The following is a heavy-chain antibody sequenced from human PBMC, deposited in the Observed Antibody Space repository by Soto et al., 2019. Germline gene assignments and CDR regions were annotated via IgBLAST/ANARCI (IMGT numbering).Heavy chain of an antibody. CDR1: GYTFPNYA. V-gene: IGHV1-8*01. Sequence: QVQLVQSGAEVKSPGASVQVSCRASGYTFPNYAINWVRQAPGQGLEWVGWMKPQTGATGYAQKFQSRVILTRDTSISTAYMEMSSLTSDDTAVYYCTRDYGGNSGCFDPWGQGTLVVVSS. CDR2: MKPQTGAT. CDR3: TRDYGGNSGCFDP. J-gene: IGHJ5*02. D-gene: IGHD4-17*01.